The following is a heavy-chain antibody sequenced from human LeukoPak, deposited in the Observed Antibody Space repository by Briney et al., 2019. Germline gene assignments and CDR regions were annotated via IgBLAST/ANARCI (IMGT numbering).Heavy chain of an antibody. CDR2: IKQDGSEK. CDR3: AREIADDYYYYYMDV. D-gene: IGHD2-21*01. Sequence: GGSLRLSCAAFGFTFSSYWMSWVRQAPGKGLEWVANIKQDGSEKYFVDSVKGRFTISRDNAKNSLYLQMNSLRAEDTAVYYCAREIADDYYYYYMDVWGKGTTVTVSS. J-gene: IGHJ6*03. CDR1: GFTFSSYW. V-gene: IGHV3-7*01.